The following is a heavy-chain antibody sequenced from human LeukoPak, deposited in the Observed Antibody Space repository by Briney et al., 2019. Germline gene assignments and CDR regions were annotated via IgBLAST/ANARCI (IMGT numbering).Heavy chain of an antibody. CDR2: ISGGGST. J-gene: IGHJ4*02. V-gene: IGHV3-23*01. D-gene: IGHD3-10*01. CDR3: AKSNLWFGELLPQEYYFDY. CDR1: GFTFSSYA. Sequence: GGSLRLSCAASGFTFSSYAMSWVRQAPGKGLEWVSAISGGGSTYYADSVKGRFTISRDNSKNTLYLQMNSLRAEDTAVYYCAKSNLWFGELLPQEYYFDYWGQGTLVTVSS.